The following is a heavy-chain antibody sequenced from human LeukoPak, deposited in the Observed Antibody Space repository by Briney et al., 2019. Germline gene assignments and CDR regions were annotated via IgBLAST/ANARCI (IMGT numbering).Heavy chain of an antibody. CDR2: IYYSGST. D-gene: IGHD3-16*01. CDR1: GGSISGYH. CDR3: ARGLNWFDY. J-gene: IGHJ5*01. Sequence: SETLSLTCTVSGGSISGYHWSWIRQPPGKGLEWIGYIYYSGSTNYNPSLKSRVTISVDTSKHQFSLKLSSMTAADTAVYYCARGLNWFDYWGQGTLVTVSS. V-gene: IGHV4-59*01.